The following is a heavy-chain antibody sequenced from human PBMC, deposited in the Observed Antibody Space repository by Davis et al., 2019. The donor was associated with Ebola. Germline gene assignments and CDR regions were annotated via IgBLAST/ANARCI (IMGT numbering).Heavy chain of an antibody. CDR3: ASEYSSSYGFDI. V-gene: IGHV4-61*01. Sequence: SETLSLTCTVSGGSVSSGSYYWSWIRQPPGKGLEWIGYIYYGGSTNYNPSLKSRVTISVDTSKNQFSLKLSSVTAADTAVYYCASEYSSSYGFDIWGQGTMVTVSS. D-gene: IGHD6-6*01. CDR2: IYYGGST. J-gene: IGHJ3*02. CDR1: GGSVSSGSYY.